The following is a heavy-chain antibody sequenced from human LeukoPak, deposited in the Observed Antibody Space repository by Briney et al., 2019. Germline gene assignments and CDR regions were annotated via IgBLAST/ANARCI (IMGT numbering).Heavy chain of an antibody. Sequence: SETLSLICVVSGDSISTYYWSWIRQSPGKGMEWNGYSFYTGTTNYNPSLQSRVTISPDTSKNQISLKLTSVTAADTAVYYCARHPSAMAAPDYWGQGTLVTVSS. CDR2: SFYTGTT. CDR1: GDSISTYY. CDR3: ARHPSAMAAPDY. V-gene: IGHV4-59*08. D-gene: IGHD6-19*01. J-gene: IGHJ4*02.